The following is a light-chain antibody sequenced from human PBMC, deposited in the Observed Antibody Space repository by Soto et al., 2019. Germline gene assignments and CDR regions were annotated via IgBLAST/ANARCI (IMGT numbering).Light chain of an antibody. J-gene: IGLJ1*01. Sequence: QSALTQSASVSGSPGQSITISCTGTSNDIGRYNLVSWYQQSPGRAPRLLIYEDSKRPSGVSNRFSGSKSANTASLTISGLQAEDEADYYCCSYAGSYSPYVFGTGTKVTVL. CDR1: SNDIGRYNL. CDR2: EDS. CDR3: CSYAGSYSPYV. V-gene: IGLV2-23*01.